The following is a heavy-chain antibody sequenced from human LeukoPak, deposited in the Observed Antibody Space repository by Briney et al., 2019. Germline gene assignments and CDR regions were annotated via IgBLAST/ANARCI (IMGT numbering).Heavy chain of an antibody. J-gene: IGHJ4*02. CDR1: GGSISSGSYY. D-gene: IGHD6-6*01. V-gene: IGHV4-61*02. Sequence: PSETLSLTCTVSGGSISSGSYYWSWIRQPAGKGLEWIGRIYTSGSTNYNPSLKSRVTISVDTSKNQFSLKLSSVTAADTAVYYCARDLSSIAARWGRGTLVTVSS. CDR3: ARDLSSIAAR. CDR2: IYTSGST.